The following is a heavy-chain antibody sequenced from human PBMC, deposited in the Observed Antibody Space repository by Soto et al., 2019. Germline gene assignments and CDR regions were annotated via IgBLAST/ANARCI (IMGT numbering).Heavy chain of an antibody. V-gene: IGHV4-34*01. CDR2: INHSGST. D-gene: IGHD2-15*01. J-gene: IGHJ4*02. CDR3: AREIVQALRY. Sequence: QVQLQQWGAGLLKPSETLSLTCAVYGGSFSGYYWSWIRQPPGKGLEWIGEINHSGSTNYNPSLKSRVTISVDTSKNQFSLKLSSVTAADTAVYYCAREIVQALRYWGQGTLVTVSS. CDR1: GGSFSGYY.